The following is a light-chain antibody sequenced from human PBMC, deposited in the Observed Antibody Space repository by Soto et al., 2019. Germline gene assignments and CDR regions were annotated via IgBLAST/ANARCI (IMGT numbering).Light chain of an antibody. J-gene: IGLJ2*01. V-gene: IGLV2-8*01. CDR1: SSDVGAHNY. CDR3: STFAGDNSSVV. CDR2: DVR. Sequence: QSALTQPPSASGSPGQSITISCTGTSSDVGAHNYVSWYQLHPGKAPKLVISDVRNRPSGVPYRFSGSKSGNTASLTVSGLQAEDEADDYCSTFAGDNSSVVFGGGTKLTVL.